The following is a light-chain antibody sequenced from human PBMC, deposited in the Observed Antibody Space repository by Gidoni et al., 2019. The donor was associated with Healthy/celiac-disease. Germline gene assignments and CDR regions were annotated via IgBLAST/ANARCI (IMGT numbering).Light chain of an antibody. V-gene: IGLV3-27*01. Sequence: SYELTQPSSVSVSPGQTARITCSGDVLAKKYARWFQQKPGQAPVLVIYKDSERPSGIPERFSGSSSGTTVTLTISGAQVEDEAEYYCYSAADNNFWVFGGGTKLTVL. CDR3: YSAADNNFWV. J-gene: IGLJ3*02. CDR2: KDS. CDR1: VLAKKY.